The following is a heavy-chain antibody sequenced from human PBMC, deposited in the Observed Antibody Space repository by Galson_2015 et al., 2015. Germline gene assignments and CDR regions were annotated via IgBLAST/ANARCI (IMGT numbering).Heavy chain of an antibody. J-gene: IGHJ6*01. CDR1: GYTFSTYG. CDR2: IRGSGGST. CDR3: AKDSSRTRHYYYARDV. V-gene: IGHV3-23*01. Sequence: SLRLSCAASGYTFSTYGMNWVRQAPGKGLEWVSGIRGSGGSTYYADSVKGRFTISRDTSKKTLYLQMNSPRAGDTAVYYCAKDSSRTRHYYYARDVWGQGTKHTVPS. D-gene: IGHD2-15*01.